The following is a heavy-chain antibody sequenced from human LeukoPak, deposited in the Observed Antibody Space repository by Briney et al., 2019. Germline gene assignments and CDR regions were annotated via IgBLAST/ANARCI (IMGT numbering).Heavy chain of an antibody. Sequence: GGSLRLSCAASGFTFSSYSMNWVRQAPGKGLEWVSSISSSSSYIYYADSVKGRLTISRDNAKNSLYLQMNSLRAEDTAVYYCARHNPKKGESSDYWGQGTLVTVSS. CDR2: ISSSSSYI. D-gene: IGHD3-16*01. CDR3: ARHNPKKGESSDY. CDR1: GFTFSSYS. J-gene: IGHJ4*02. V-gene: IGHV3-21*01.